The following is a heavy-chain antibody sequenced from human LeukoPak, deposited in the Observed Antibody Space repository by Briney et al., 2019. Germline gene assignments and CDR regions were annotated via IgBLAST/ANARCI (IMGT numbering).Heavy chain of an antibody. D-gene: IGHD3-10*01. CDR2: INHSGST. J-gene: IGHJ4*02. V-gene: IGHV4-34*01. Sequence: SETLSLTCAVYGGSFSGYYWSWIRQPPGKGLEWIGEINHSGSTNYNPSLKSRVTISVDTSKNQFSLKLSSVTAADTAVHYCARDVQNMVRGANYFDYWGQGTLVTVSS. CDR1: GGSFSGYY. CDR3: ARDVQNMVRGANYFDY.